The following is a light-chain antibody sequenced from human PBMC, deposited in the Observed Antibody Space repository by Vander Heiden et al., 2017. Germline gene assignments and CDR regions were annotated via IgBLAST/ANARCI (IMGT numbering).Light chain of an antibody. J-gene: IGKJ4*01. CDR1: QRPLHSDGKTY. V-gene: IGKV2D-29*01. CDR2: EVS. Sequence: SVTPGKPDSIPCKSRQRPLHSDGKTYLYWYLQKPGQPPQLLIYEVSSRFSGVPDRFSGSGSGTDFTLKISRVEAEDVGVYYCRQSIRLPRTFGGGTKVEIK. CDR3: RQSIRLPRT.